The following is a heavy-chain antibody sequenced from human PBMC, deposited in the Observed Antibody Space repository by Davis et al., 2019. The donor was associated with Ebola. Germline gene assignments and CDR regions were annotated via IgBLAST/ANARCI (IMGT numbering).Heavy chain of an antibody. Sequence: GGSLRLSCAASGFTVSDNYMSWVRQAPGKGLEWVSLIYTDGNTNYADSVKGRVTISRDTSKNTLYLQMNSLRAEDTAVYYCARETKAFWSDSQYYFDFWGQGTLVTVSS. CDR1: GFTVSDNY. CDR3: ARETKAFWSDSQYYFDF. J-gene: IGHJ4*02. V-gene: IGHV3-66*01. CDR2: IYTDGNT. D-gene: IGHD3-3*01.